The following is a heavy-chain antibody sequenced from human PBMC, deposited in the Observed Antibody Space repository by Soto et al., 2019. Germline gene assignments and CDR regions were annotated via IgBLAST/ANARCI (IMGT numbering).Heavy chain of an antibody. D-gene: IGHD4-17*01. V-gene: IGHV3-53*01. CDR1: GFTVSSNY. CDR2: IYSGGST. Sequence: HPGGSLRLSCAASGFTVSSNYMSWVRQAPGKGLEWVSVIYSGGSTYYADSVKGRFTISRDNSKNTLYLQMNSLRAEDTAVYYCARSDYGGNSDAFDIWGQGTMVTVSS. CDR3: ARSDYGGNSDAFDI. J-gene: IGHJ3*02.